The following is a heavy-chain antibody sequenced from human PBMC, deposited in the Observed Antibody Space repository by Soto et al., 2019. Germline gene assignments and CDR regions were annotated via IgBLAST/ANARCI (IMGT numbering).Heavy chain of an antibody. J-gene: IGHJ5*02. CDR3: AKYYDILTGYYSFDP. Sequence: EASVKVSCKASDYTFTNYGFTWVRQAPGQGLEWMGWITPFNGYTSYAQNLQDRITITADISTSTVYMELRSLRSDDTAVYYCAKYYDILTGYYSFDPWG. CDR1: DYTFTNYG. CDR2: ITPFNGYT. V-gene: IGHV1-18*01. D-gene: IGHD3-9*01.